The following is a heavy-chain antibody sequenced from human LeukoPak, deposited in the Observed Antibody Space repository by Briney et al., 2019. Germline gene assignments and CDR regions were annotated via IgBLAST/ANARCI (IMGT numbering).Heavy chain of an antibody. J-gene: IGHJ6*03. CDR1: GGSISSSSYY. CDR3: AKDWGDCSSTSCYSVYYYMDV. Sequence: PSETLSLTCTVSGGSISSSSYYWGWIRQPPGKGLEWIGSIYYSGSTYYNPPLKSRVTISVDTSKDQFSLKLSSVTAADTAVYHCAKDWGDCSSTSCYSVYYYMDVWGKGTTVTISS. V-gene: IGHV4-39*07. CDR2: IYYSGST. D-gene: IGHD2-2*01.